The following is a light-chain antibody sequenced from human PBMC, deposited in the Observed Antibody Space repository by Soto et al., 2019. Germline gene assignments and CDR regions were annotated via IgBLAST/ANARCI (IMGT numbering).Light chain of an antibody. V-gene: IGLV2-8*01. CDR2: EVI. J-gene: IGLJ1*01. CDR3: SSYGGSNIWV. Sequence: QSVLTQPPSASGSPGQSVTISCTGTSSDVGGYNYVSWYQQHPGKAPKLMIYEVIKRPSGVPDRFSGSKSGNTASLTVSGLQDEDEADYYCSSYGGSNIWVFGTGTKVTVL. CDR1: SSDVGGYNY.